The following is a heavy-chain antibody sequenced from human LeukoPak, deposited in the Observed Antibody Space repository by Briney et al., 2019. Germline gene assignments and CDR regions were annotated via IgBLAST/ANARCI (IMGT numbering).Heavy chain of an antibody. CDR1: GFTVSSYS. J-gene: IGHJ4*02. D-gene: IGHD3/OR15-3a*01. V-gene: IGHV3-48*02. Sequence: GSLRLTCAASGFTVSSYSMNWVRQAPGKGLEWVSYICSSRSTIYYADPVKGRFTISRDNAKNSLYLQMNSLRDEDTAVYYCARAFGLTDYWGQGTLVTVSS. CDR3: ARAFGLTDY. CDR2: ICSSRSTI.